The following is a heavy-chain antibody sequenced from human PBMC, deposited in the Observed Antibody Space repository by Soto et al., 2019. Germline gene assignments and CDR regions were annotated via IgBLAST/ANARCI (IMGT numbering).Heavy chain of an antibody. CDR3: ASRYYYDGSGFYSDAFDI. Sequence: QVHLQESGPGLMKPSGTLSLTCAVSGGSISSSNWWSWVRQPPGKGLEWIGEVYHGGSTNYNPSLKSRVNISVDKSKTQFSLRLSSVTAANTAVYYCASRYYYDGSGFYSDAFDIWGQGTMVTVSS. V-gene: IGHV4-4*02. CDR1: GGSISSSNW. D-gene: IGHD3-22*01. J-gene: IGHJ3*02. CDR2: VYHGGST.